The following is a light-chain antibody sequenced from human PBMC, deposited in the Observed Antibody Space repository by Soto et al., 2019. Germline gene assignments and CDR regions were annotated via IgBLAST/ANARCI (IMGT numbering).Light chain of an antibody. V-gene: IGKV1-6*01. CDR3: LQDYNYPWT. CDR1: QGIGND. J-gene: IGKJ1*01. Sequence: AIQMTQSPSSLSASVGDRVTITCRASQGIGNDLGWYQQKPGKAPKLLIYGASSLQSGVPSRFSGSASGTDFTLTISSLQPEDFATYYCLQDYNYPWTFGQGTKVEIK. CDR2: GAS.